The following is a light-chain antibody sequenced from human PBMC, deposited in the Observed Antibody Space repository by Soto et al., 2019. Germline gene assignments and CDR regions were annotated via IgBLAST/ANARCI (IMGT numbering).Light chain of an antibody. CDR3: AAWDDSLNAWV. V-gene: IGLV1-44*01. Sequence: QSVLTQPPSASGTPGQRVTISCSGSSSNIGSNTVNWYQQLPGTAPKLLIYSNNQRPPGVPDRFSGSKSGTSASLAISGLQSEDEADYYCAAWDDSLNAWVFGGGTKVTVL. CDR2: SNN. CDR1: SSNIGSNT. J-gene: IGLJ3*02.